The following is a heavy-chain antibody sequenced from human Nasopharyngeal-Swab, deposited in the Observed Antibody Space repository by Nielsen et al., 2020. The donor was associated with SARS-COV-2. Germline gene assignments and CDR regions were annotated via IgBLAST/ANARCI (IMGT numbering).Heavy chain of an antibody. CDR2: IIPIFGTA. CDR1: GGTFSSYA. CDR3: ARNNDYVWGSYRSYYYYYGMDV. D-gene: IGHD3-16*02. Sequence: SVKVSCKASGGTFSSYAISWVRQAPGQGLEWMGGIIPIFGTANYAQKFQGRVTMTTDTSTSTAYMELRSLRSDDTAVYYCARNNDYVWGSYRSYYYYYGMDVWGQGTTVTVSS. J-gene: IGHJ6*02. V-gene: IGHV1-69*05.